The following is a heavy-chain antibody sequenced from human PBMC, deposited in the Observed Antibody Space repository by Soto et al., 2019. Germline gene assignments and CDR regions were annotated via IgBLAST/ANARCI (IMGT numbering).Heavy chain of an antibody. CDR2: ISAYNGNT. J-gene: IGHJ4*02. Sequence: ASVKVSCKASGYTFTSYGISWVRQAPGQGLEWMGWISAYNGNTNYAQKLQGRVTMTTDTSTSTAYMELRSLRSDDTAVYYCARDQISSGWPNKFDYWGQGTLVTVSS. D-gene: IGHD6-19*01. CDR1: GYTFTSYG. V-gene: IGHV1-18*01. CDR3: ARDQISSGWPNKFDY.